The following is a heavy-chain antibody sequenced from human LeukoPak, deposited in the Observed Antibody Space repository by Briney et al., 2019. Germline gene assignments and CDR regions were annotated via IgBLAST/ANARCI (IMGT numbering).Heavy chain of an antibody. Sequence: SETLSLTCTVSGGSISSSSYYWAWIRQPPGKGLECIGSIYYSGSTYSNPSLKSRVTISVDTSKNQFSLKLSSVTAADTAVYYCARQTGAAAGSFDYWGQGTLVTVSS. CDR1: GGSISSSSYY. J-gene: IGHJ4*02. V-gene: IGHV4-39*01. D-gene: IGHD6-13*01. CDR2: IYYSGST. CDR3: ARQTGAAAGSFDY.